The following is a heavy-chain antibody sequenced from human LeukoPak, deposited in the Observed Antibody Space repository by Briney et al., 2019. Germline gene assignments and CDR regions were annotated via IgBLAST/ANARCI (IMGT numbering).Heavy chain of an antibody. Sequence: PGGSLRLSCAASGFSFRSYAMHWVRQAPGKGLEWVAVVSSDGSNKYYADSVKGRFTISRDNSKNTVYLQMNSLRAEDTAVYYCGRDLRHQLFYCLDYWGQGTLVTVSS. CDR2: VSSDGSNK. CDR3: GRDLRHQLFYCLDY. J-gene: IGHJ4*02. D-gene: IGHD2-2*01. CDR1: GFSFRSYA. V-gene: IGHV3-30*04.